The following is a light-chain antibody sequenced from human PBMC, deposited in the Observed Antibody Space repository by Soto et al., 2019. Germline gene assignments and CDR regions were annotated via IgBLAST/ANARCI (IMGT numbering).Light chain of an antibody. J-gene: IGKJ1*01. CDR2: EAS. CDR1: QSVDSY. Sequence: EIVLTPSPVTLSLSPGERATLSCRASQSVDSYLAWYQQKPGQAPRLLIYEASNRATGIPDRFSGSGSGTDFTLTISRLEPEDFAVYYCQQSGSSPPTFGQGTKVDIK. CDR3: QQSGSSPPT. V-gene: IGKV3-11*01.